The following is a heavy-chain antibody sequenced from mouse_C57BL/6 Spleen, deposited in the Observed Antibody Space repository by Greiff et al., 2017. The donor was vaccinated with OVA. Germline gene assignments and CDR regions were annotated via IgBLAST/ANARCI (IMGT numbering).Heavy chain of an antibody. Sequence: QVQLQQPGAELVMPGASVKLFCKASGYTFTSYWMHWVKQRPGQGLEWIGEIDPSDSYTNYNQKFKGKSTLTVDKSSSTAYMQLSSLKSEGSAVYYCARAYGSSDWYFDVWGTGTTVTVSS. D-gene: IGHD1-1*01. CDR3: ARAYGSSDWYFDV. CDR1: GYTFTSYW. CDR2: IDPSDSYT. V-gene: IGHV1-69*01. J-gene: IGHJ1*03.